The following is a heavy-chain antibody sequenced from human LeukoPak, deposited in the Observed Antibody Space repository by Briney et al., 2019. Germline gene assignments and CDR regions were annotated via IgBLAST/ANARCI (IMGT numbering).Heavy chain of an antibody. CDR2: IYYSGST. J-gene: IGHJ5*02. V-gene: IGHV4-59*08. Sequence: PSETLSLTCTVSGGSISSYYWSWIRQPLGKGLEWIGYIYYSGSTNYNPSLKSRVTISVDTSRNQFSLKLSSVTAADTAVYYCARHRGYCSSTSCSGRTWFDPWGQGTLVTVSS. CDR3: ARHRGYCSSTSCSGRTWFDP. D-gene: IGHD2-2*01. CDR1: GGSISSYY.